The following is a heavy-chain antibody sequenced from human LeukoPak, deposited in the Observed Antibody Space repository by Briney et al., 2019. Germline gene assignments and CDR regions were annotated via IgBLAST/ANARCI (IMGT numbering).Heavy chain of an antibody. V-gene: IGHV3-64*01. CDR2: ISSNGGST. D-gene: IGHD3-10*01. J-gene: IGHJ6*03. CDR3: ARGRKSYGSGSYYDNYYYMDV. Sequence: GGSLRLSCAASGFTFSSYAMHWVRQAPGKGLEYVSAISSNGGSTYYANSVKGRFTISRDNSKNTLYLQMGSLRAEDMAVYYCARGRKSYGSGSYYDNYYYMDVWGKGTTVTVSS. CDR1: GFTFSSYA.